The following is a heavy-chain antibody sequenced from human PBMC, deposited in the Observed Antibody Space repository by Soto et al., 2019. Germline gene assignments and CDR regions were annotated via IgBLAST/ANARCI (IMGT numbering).Heavy chain of an antibody. D-gene: IGHD6-25*01. CDR2: IYYSGST. CDR3: ARFRQRGDYGMNV. CDR1: GGSISSSSYY. J-gene: IGHJ6*02. V-gene: IGHV4-39*01. Sequence: SETRSLTCTVSGGSISSSSYYWGWIRQPPGKGLEWIGSIYYSGSTYYNPSLKSRVTISVDTSKNQFSLKLSSVTAADTAVYYCARFRQRGDYGMNVWGQGTTVT.